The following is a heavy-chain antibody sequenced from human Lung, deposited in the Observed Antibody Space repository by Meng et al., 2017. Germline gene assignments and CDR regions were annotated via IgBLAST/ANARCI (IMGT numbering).Heavy chain of an antibody. V-gene: IGHV1-2*06. CDR2: INPKSGDT. CDR1: GYTFPYYW. D-gene: IGHD6-13*01. Sequence: LVRSGAGVKKPCASLKVSCKACGYTFPYYWLHWVRRAPGQGLEWMGRINPKSGDTHYAQRFQGRVTMTGDTSISTAYMELSGLRSDDTAMYYCARDEDISAAGKLFGDYWGQGTLVTVSS. CDR3: ARDEDISAAGKLFGDY. J-gene: IGHJ4*02.